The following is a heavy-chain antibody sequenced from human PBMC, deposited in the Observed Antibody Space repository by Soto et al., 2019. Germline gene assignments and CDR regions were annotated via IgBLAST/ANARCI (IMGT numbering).Heavy chain of an antibody. V-gene: IGHV4-4*02. CDR1: GGSFSSSNW. CDR3: ARRGSGSYSDY. J-gene: IGHJ4*02. D-gene: IGHD3-10*01. CDR2: IYHTGST. Sequence: SETLSLTCAVSGGSFSSSNWWSWVRQPPGKGLEWIGEIYHTGSTNYNPSLKSRVTISVDKSKNQFSLKLSSVTAADTAVYYCARRGSGSYSDYWGQGTLVTVSS.